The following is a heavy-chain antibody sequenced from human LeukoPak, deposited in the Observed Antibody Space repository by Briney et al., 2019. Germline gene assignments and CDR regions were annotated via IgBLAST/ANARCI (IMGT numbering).Heavy chain of an antibody. CDR3: AKMGLKQWPYNYFDY. CDR1: GFTVSSNY. J-gene: IGHJ4*02. CDR2: IYSGGST. V-gene: IGHV3-66*01. D-gene: IGHD6-19*01. Sequence: GGSLRLSCAASGFTVSSNYMSWVRQAPGKGLEWVSVIYSGGSTYYADSVKGRFTISRDNSKNTLYLQMKSLRAEDTAVYYCAKMGLKQWPYNYFDYWGQGTLVTVSS.